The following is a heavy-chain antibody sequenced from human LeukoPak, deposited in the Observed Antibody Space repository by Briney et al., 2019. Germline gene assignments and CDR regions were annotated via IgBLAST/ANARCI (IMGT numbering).Heavy chain of an antibody. CDR2: INHSGST. J-gene: IGHJ5*02. Sequence: SETLSLTCAVYGGSFSGYYWSWIRQPPGKGLEWIGEINHSGSTNYNPSLKGRVTISVDTSKNQFSLKLSSVTAADTAVYYCARERRTTVTTPGRFDPWGQGTLVTVSS. V-gene: IGHV4-34*01. CDR3: ARERRTTVTTPGRFDP. D-gene: IGHD4-17*01. CDR1: GGSFSGYY.